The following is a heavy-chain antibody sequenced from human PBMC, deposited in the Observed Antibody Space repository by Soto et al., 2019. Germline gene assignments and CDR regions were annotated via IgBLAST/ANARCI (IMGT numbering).Heavy chain of an antibody. CDR2: IYSGGST. D-gene: IGHD3-22*01. V-gene: IGHV3-53*01. J-gene: IGHJ5*02. Sequence: GGSLRLSCAASGFTVSSNYMSWVRQAPGKGLEWVSVIYSGGSTYYADSVKGRFTISRDNSKNTLYLQMNSLRAEDTAVYYCARVGNYYDSSGISPWGQGTLVTVSS. CDR1: GFTVSSNY. CDR3: ARVGNYYDSSGISP.